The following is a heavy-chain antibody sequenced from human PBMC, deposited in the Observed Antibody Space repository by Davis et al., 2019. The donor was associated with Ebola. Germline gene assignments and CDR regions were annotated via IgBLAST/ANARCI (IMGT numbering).Heavy chain of an antibody. CDR2: IIPIFGTA. V-gene: IGHV1-69*13. CDR1: GGTFSSYA. D-gene: IGHD3-16*01. CDR3: ARGDYIWGKYGMDV. Sequence: AASVKVSCKASGGTFSSYAISWVRQAPGQGLEWMGGIIPIFGTANYAQKFQGRVTITAAESTSTAYMELSSLRSEDTAVYYCARGDYIWGKYGMDVWGQGTTVTVSS. J-gene: IGHJ6*02.